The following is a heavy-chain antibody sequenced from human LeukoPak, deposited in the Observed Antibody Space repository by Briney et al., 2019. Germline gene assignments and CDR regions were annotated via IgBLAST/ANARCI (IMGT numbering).Heavy chain of an antibody. CDR3: ANYVDY. CDR1: GFTFSSYG. J-gene: IGHJ4*02. Sequence: GRSLRLSCAASGFTFSSYGMHWVRQAPGKGLEWVAVISYDGSNKYYADSVKGRFTISRDNSKNTLYLQMYSLRAEDTAVYYCANYVDYWGQGTLVTVSS. V-gene: IGHV3-30*18. CDR2: ISYDGSNK.